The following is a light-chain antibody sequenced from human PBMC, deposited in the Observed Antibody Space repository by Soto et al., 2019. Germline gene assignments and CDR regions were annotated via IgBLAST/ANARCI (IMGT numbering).Light chain of an antibody. CDR1: RSVLFSSNNKKY. CDR3: QPYYSIPPT. J-gene: IGKJ4*01. V-gene: IGKV4-1*01. Sequence: DRVMTQSPEFLAVSLGERAAINCRSSRSVLFSSNNKKYLAWYQQKPGQPPKLLIYWAYTRKSGVTDRFSGSGSGTDFTLTISSLQAEDVAVYYCQPYYSIPPTVGGGTKVDIK. CDR2: WAY.